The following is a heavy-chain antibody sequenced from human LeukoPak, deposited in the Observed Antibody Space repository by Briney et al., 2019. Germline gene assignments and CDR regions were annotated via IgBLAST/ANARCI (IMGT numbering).Heavy chain of an antibody. D-gene: IGHD2-8*01. Sequence: ASVKVSCKASGYTFTSYGISWVRQAPGQGLEWMGWISAYNGNTNYAQKLQGRVTMTTDTSTSTAYKELRSLRSDDTAVYYCARNAGSWSTDFDYWGQGTLVTVSS. CDR1: GYTFTSYG. J-gene: IGHJ4*02. CDR2: ISAYNGNT. V-gene: IGHV1-18*01. CDR3: ARNAGSWSTDFDY.